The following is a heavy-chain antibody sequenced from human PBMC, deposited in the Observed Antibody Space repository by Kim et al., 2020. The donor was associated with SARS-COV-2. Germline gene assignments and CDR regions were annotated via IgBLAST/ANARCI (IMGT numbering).Heavy chain of an antibody. CDR2: ISSDGSST. CDR1: GFTFSSDW. D-gene: IGHD2-15*01. J-gene: IGHJ4*02. CDR3: ARGDITRILFLMH. Sequence: GGSLRLSCAASGFTFSSDWMHWVRQAPGKGLVWVSRISSDGSSTSYADFVKGRFTTSRDNAKNTLYLQMNSLSAEDTAVYYCARGDITRILFLMHWGQGTLVTVSS. V-gene: IGHV3-74*01.